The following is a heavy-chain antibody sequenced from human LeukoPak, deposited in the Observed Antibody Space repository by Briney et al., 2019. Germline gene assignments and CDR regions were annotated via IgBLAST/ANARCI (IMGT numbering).Heavy chain of an antibody. J-gene: IGHJ6*02. CDR1: GFIFSNYG. D-gene: IGHD3-9*01. CDR2: ISGGGDPA. CDR3: AKDLDWLLGGFDG. Sequence: GGSLRLSCAASGFIFSNYGMSWVRQAPGKGLEWVSHISGGGDPAYYAESVKGRFTISRDNSKNILYLQMISLRAEDTAVYFCAKDLDWLLGGFDGWGQGTTVTVSS. V-gene: IGHV3-23*01.